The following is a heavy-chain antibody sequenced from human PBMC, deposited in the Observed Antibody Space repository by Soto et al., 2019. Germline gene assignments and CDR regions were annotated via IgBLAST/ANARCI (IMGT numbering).Heavy chain of an antibody. V-gene: IGHV1-46*03. CDR3: AAFCSSGECPPGPWN. J-gene: IGHJ3*01. Sequence: QVVQSGAEVRKPGASVKVSCKASGYSFTTYYIHWFRQAPGQGLEWMAIINPNGGSTNYAQKFQGRVTVTRDMSASTVYMELSSLRSDDTAVYYCAAFCSSGECPPGPWNWGRGTMVTVSS. D-gene: IGHD2-15*01. CDR2: INPNGGST. CDR1: GYSFTTYY.